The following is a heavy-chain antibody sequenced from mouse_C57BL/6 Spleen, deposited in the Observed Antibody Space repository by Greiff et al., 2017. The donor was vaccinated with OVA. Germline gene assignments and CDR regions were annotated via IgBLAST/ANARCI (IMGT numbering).Heavy chain of an antibody. CDR3: ARERGGLDY. J-gene: IGHJ2*01. CDR2: IDPSDSYT. CDR1: GYTFTSYW. Sequence: VKLQQPGAELVMPGASVKLSCKASGYTFTSYWMHWVKQRPGQGLEWIGEIDPSDSYTNYNQKFKGKSTLTVDKSSSTAYMQLSSLTSEDSAVYYCARERGGLDYWGQGTTLTVSS. V-gene: IGHV1-69*01.